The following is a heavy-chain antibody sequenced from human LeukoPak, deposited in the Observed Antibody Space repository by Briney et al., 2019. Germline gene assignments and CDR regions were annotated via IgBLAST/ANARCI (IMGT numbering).Heavy chain of an antibody. CDR1: GGSISSYY. CDR2: IYTSGST. V-gene: IGHV4-4*07. Sequence: PSETLSLTCTVSGGSISSYYWSWIRQPAGKGLEWIGRIYTSGSTNYNPSLMSRVTISVDTSENQFSLKLNSVTAADTAMYYCARSELLWFGKVNSGFDFWGQGTLVTVSS. CDR3: ARSELLWFGKVNSGFDF. J-gene: IGHJ4*02. D-gene: IGHD3-10*01.